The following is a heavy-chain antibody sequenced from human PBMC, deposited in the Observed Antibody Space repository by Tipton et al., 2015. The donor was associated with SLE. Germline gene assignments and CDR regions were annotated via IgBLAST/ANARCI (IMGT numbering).Heavy chain of an antibody. J-gene: IGHJ4*02. V-gene: IGHV4-4*07. CDR2: IYTSGST. CDR1: GGSISSYF. CDR3: ARRRDRAGTTIVVLYFDY. Sequence: TLSLTCTVSGGSISSYFWSWIRQPAGKGLEWIGRIYTSGSTNYNPSLKSRVTMSVDTSKNQFSLKLSSVTAADTAVYYCARRRDRAGTTIVVLYFDYWGQGTLVTVSS. D-gene: IGHD1-7*01.